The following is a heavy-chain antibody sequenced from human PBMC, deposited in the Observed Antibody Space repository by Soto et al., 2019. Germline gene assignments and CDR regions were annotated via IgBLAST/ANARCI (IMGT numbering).Heavy chain of an antibody. CDR3: AKDETAWYSSGWVSY. D-gene: IGHD6-19*01. Sequence: EVQLLESGGGLVQPGGSLRLSCAASGFTFSSYAMSWVRQAPGKGLEWVSAISGSGGSTYYADSVKGRFTISRDNSKNTLYLQMNSLRAEDTAVYYFAKDETAWYSSGWVSYWGQGTLVTVSS. CDR2: ISGSGGST. CDR1: GFTFSSYA. J-gene: IGHJ4*02. V-gene: IGHV3-23*01.